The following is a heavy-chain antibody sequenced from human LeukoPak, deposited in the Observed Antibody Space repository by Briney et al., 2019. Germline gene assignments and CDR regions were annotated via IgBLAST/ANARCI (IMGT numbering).Heavy chain of an antibody. J-gene: IGHJ3*02. CDR2: IYYSGST. CDR3: ARSFSGWYGLDAFDI. D-gene: IGHD6-19*01. V-gene: IGHV4-31*03. CDR1: GGSISSGGYY. Sequence: SETLSLTCTVSGGSISSGGYYWSWIRQHPGKGLEWIGYIYYSGSTYYNPSLKGRVTISVDTSKNQFSLKLSSVTAADTAVYYCARSFSGWYGLDAFDIWGQGTMVTVSS.